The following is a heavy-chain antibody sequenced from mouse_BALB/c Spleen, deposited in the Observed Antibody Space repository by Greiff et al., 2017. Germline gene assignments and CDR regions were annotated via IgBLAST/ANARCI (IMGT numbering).Heavy chain of an antibody. V-gene: IGHV1S127*01. CDR3: ARSPVVPYAMDY. D-gene: IGHD1-1*01. J-gene: IGHJ4*01. CDR2: IDPSDSET. CDR1: GYSFTSYW. Sequence: QVQLQQSGPQLVRPGASVKISCKASGYSFTSYWMHWVQQRPGQGLEWIGMIDPSDSETRLNQKFKDKATLTVDKSSSTAYMQLSSPTSEDSAVYYCARSPVVPYAMDYWGQGTSVTVSS.